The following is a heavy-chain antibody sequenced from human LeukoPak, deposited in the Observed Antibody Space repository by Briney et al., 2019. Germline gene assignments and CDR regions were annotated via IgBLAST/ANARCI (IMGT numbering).Heavy chain of an antibody. CDR2: INQGGSVK. CDR1: GFTFSSYE. V-gene: IGHV3-7*01. J-gene: IGHJ4*02. D-gene: IGHD5-12*01. CDR3: ARFGYSGWNLEY. Sequence: PGGSLRLSCTASGFTFSSYEMNWVRQAPGKGLEWVANINQGGSVKYYVDSVKGRFTISRDDAESSLYVQMNSLRDEDTAVYYCARFGYSGWNLEYWGQGTLVTVSS.